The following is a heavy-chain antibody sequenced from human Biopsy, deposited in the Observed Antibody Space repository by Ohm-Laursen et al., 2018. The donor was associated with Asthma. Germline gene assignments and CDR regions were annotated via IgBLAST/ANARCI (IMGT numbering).Heavy chain of an antibody. CDR2: IYSGGTS. CDR3: ARGDSSNWSHYYFDY. CDR1: GFAVSRDH. Sequence: GTLSLTCAASGFAVSRDHMFWVCQAPGKGLEWVSVIYSGGTSHTADSVRGRFTISRDYSKNTLYLQMHSLRAEDTAVYYCARGDSSNWSHYYFDYWGQGTLVTVSS. J-gene: IGHJ4*02. V-gene: IGHV3-53*01. D-gene: IGHD3-22*01.